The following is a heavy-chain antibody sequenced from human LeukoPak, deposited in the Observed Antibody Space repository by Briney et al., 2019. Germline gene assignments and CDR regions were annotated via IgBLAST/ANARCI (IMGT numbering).Heavy chain of an antibody. CDR1: GFTFSSYA. V-gene: IGHV3-30*04. Sequence: PGGSLRLSCAASGFTFSSYAMHWVRQAPGKGLEWVAVISYDGSNKYYADSVKGRFTISRDNSKNTLYLQMNSLRAEDTAVYYCARGKGWYSPFDYWGQGTLVTVPS. J-gene: IGHJ4*02. D-gene: IGHD6-19*01. CDR3: ARGKGWYSPFDY. CDR2: ISYDGSNK.